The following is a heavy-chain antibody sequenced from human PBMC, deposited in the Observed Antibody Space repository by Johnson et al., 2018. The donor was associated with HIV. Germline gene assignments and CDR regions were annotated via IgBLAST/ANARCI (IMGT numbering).Heavy chain of an antibody. CDR3: ARDTYCSGGSCYSNAVDS. CDR1: GFTFSSYW. Sequence: VQVVESGGNLVQPGGSLRLSCAASGFTFSSYWMSWVRQAPGKGLEWVANIKQDGSEKYYVDSVKGRFTISRDNAKNSLYLQMNSLRAEATAVYYCARDTYCSGGSCYSNAVDSWGQGTMVTVSS. CDR2: IKQDGSEK. V-gene: IGHV3-7*01. D-gene: IGHD2-15*01. J-gene: IGHJ3*02.